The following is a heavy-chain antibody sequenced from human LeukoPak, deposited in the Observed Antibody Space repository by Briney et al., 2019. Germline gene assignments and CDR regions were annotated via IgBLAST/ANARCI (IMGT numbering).Heavy chain of an antibody. Sequence: SETLSLTCTVSGGSISSYYWSWIRQPPGKGLEWIGYIYYSGSTNYNPSLKSRVTISVDTSKNQFSLKLSSVTAADTAVYYCARDYYDSSGYYYYYYDMDVWGQGTTVTVSS. V-gene: IGHV4-59*12. CDR3: ARDYYDSSGYYYYYYDMDV. CDR1: GGSISSYY. J-gene: IGHJ6*02. D-gene: IGHD3-22*01. CDR2: IYYSGST.